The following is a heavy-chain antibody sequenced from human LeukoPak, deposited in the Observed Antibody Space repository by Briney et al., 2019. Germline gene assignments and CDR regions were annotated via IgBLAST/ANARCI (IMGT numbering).Heavy chain of an antibody. CDR2: IIPIFGTA. Sequence: SVKVSCKASGGTFSNYAISWVRQAPGQGLEWMGGIIPIFGTANYAQKFQGRVTITADESTSTAYMELSSLRSEDTAVYYCARDNSLEDMAWWFDPWGQGTLVIVSS. D-gene: IGHD5-24*01. V-gene: IGHV1-69*13. CDR1: GGTFSNYA. CDR3: ARDNSLEDMAWWFDP. J-gene: IGHJ5*02.